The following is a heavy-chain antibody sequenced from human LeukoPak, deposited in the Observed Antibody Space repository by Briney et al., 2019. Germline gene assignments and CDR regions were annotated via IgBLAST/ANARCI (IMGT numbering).Heavy chain of an antibody. D-gene: IGHD3-9*01. CDR2: IKQGGSEK. V-gene: IGHV3-7*01. CDR3: ARPTLLRYFDWLLYQRPASFYFDY. CDR1: GFTFSSYW. Sequence: PGGALRPSSAASGFTFSSYWMSWVRQGPGEGLGWVANIKQGGSEKYYVDSVKGRFPISSDKAKNSLYPPMNSLTAEDTAVYYCARPTLLRYFDWLLYQRPASFYFDYWGQGTLVTVSS. J-gene: IGHJ4*02.